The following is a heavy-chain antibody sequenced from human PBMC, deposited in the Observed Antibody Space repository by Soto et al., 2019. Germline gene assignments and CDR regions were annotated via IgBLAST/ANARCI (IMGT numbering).Heavy chain of an antibody. CDR3: ASLPPTTVNNWFDP. J-gene: IGHJ5*02. Sequence: ASVKVSCKASGGTFSSYTISWVRQAPGQGLEWMGRIIPILGIANYAQRFQGRVTITADKSTSTAYMELSSLRSEDTAVYYCASLPPTTVNNWFDPWGQGTLVTVSS. CDR1: GGTFSSYT. V-gene: IGHV1-69*02. CDR2: IIPILGIA. D-gene: IGHD4-17*01.